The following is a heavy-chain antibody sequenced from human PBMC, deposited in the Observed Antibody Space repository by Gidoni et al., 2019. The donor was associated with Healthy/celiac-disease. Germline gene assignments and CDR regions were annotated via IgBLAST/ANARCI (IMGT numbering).Heavy chain of an antibody. Sequence: VQLVQSGAEVKTPGCAVKVSCTVYGGTFSSYAISSERQAPGQVLEWMGGIIPILGTANYAQKFQGRVTITADKSTSTAYMELSSLRSEDTAVYYCARTNSVAGPGYFDYWGQGTLVTVSS. J-gene: IGHJ4*02. CDR3: ARTNSVAGPGYFDY. CDR1: GGTFSSYA. V-gene: IGHV1-69*14. D-gene: IGHD6-19*01. CDR2: IIPILGTA.